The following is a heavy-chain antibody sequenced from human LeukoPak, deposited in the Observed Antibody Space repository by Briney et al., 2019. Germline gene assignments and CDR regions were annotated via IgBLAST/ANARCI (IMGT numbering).Heavy chain of an antibody. D-gene: IGHD3-16*01. CDR3: AKGEGGALGIPHPYYFDY. CDR1: GFTFSTYG. Sequence: GGSLRLSCAATGFTFSTYGMHWVRQTPGKGLEWVAFIRYDGTIKYYADSVKGRFTISRDNSMNTLYLQINSLTTEDTAVYYCAKGEGGALGIPHPYYFDYWGQGNVVTVSS. V-gene: IGHV3-30*02. J-gene: IGHJ4*02. CDR2: IRYDGTIK.